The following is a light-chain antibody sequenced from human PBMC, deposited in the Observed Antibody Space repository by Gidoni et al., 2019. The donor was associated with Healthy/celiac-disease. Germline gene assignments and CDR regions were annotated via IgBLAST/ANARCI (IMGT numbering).Light chain of an antibody. CDR2: KAS. V-gene: IGKV1-5*03. J-gene: IGKJ1*01. CDR3: QQYNSYPWT. Sequence: DIQMTQSPSTLSASVGDRVTITCRASQSISSWLAWYQQKPGKAPKLLSYKASSLESGVPSRFSGSGSGTEFTLTISSLQPDDFATYYCQQYNSYPWTFXQGTKVEIK. CDR1: QSISSW.